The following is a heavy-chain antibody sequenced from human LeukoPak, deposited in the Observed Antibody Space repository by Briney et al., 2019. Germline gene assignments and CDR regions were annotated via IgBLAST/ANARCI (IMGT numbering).Heavy chain of an antibody. J-gene: IGHJ4*02. Sequence: SGRSLRLSCEASGFTFSTYAMHWVRQAPGKGLEWVSEISYDGSNEYYADSVKGRFTISRGKSKNTLYLQMNSLTAEDSAVYYCARARVRGVSFFAYWGQGTLVTVSS. CDR1: GFTFSTYA. V-gene: IGHV3-30*01. CDR3: ARARVRGVSFFAY. CDR2: ISYDGSNE. D-gene: IGHD2-21*01.